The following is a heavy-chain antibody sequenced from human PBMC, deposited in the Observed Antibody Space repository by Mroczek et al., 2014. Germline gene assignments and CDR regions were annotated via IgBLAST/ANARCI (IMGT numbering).Heavy chain of an antibody. J-gene: IGHJ4*02. CDR2: ISSSGSTI. D-gene: IGHD5-18*01. CDR1: GFTFSSYE. CDR3: ARDQEAQGGYNGRGVDY. Sequence: VQLVQSGGGLVQPGGSLRLSCAASGFTFSSYEMNWVRQAPGKGLEWVSYISSSGSTIYYADSVKGRFTISRDNAKNSLYLQMNSLRAEDTAVYYCARDQEAQGGYNGRGVDYWGQGTLVTVSS. V-gene: IGHV3-48*03.